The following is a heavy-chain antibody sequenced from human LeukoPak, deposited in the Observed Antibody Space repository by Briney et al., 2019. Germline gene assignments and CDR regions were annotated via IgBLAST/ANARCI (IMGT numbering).Heavy chain of an antibody. V-gene: IGHV3-23*01. CDR1: GFTFSSYG. Sequence: GGSLRLSCAASGFTFSSYGMSWVRQAPGKGLEWVSAISGSGGSTYYADSVKGRFTISRDNSKNTLYLQMNSLRAEDTAVYYCAKEWGNYDILTGYYTNYYYYMDVWGKGTTVTISS. CDR2: ISGSGGST. CDR3: AKEWGNYDILTGYYTNYYYYMDV. D-gene: IGHD3-9*01. J-gene: IGHJ6*03.